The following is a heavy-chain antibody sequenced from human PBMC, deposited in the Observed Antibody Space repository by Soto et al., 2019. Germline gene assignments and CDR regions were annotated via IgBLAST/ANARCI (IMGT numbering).Heavy chain of an antibody. Sequence: SETLSLTCTVSGGSMSRYYWIWIRQAPGKGLEWIGYIYYSGYTKYDPSLKSRVTMSVDTSKNQFSLKLSSVTAADTAVYYCAGGMAPIELDFWGQGTQVTVSS. CDR3: AGGMAPIELDF. D-gene: IGHD3-16*01. CDR1: GGSMSRYY. J-gene: IGHJ4*02. CDR2: IYYSGYT. V-gene: IGHV4-59*01.